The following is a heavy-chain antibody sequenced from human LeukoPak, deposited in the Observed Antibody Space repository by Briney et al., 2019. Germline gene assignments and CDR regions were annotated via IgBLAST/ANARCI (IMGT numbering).Heavy chain of an antibody. V-gene: IGHV1-18*01. Sequence: ASVKVSCKASGYTFTSYGISWVRQAPGQGLEWMGWISAYNGNTNYAQKLQGRVTMTTDTSTSTAYMELSSLRSEDTAVYYCRTTVVTPRDAFDIWGQGTMVTVSS. J-gene: IGHJ3*02. CDR3: RTTVVTPRDAFDI. CDR1: GYTFTSYG. CDR2: ISAYNGNT. D-gene: IGHD4-23*01.